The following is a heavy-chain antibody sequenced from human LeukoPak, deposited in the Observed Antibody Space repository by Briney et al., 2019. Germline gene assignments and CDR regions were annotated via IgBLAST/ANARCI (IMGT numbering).Heavy chain of an antibody. CDR1: GFTFSSYG. V-gene: IGHV3-33*01. Sequence: GGSLRLSCAASGFTFSSYGMHWVRQAPGKGLEWVAVIWYDGSNKYYADSVKGRFTISRDNSKNTLYLQMNSLRAEDTAVYYCARDRYRYCSGGSCLSYLYYFDYWGQGTLVTVSS. D-gene: IGHD2-15*01. J-gene: IGHJ4*02. CDR3: ARDRYRYCSGGSCLSYLYYFDY. CDR2: IWYDGSNK.